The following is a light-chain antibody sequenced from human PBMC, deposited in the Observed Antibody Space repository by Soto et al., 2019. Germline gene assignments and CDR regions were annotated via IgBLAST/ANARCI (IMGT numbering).Light chain of an antibody. J-gene: IGKJ1*01. CDR3: PLYSHRPTDGW. CDR2: DAS. CDR1: QSVSSN. Sequence: EIVMTQSPATLSVSTGERATLSFRAIQSVSSNLAWYQQKPGQAPRLLIYDASTRATGIPARFSGSGSGTEFTPTDSGLQSGDFLVYSCPLYSHRPTDGWFGRGTKVDIK. V-gene: IGKV3-15*01.